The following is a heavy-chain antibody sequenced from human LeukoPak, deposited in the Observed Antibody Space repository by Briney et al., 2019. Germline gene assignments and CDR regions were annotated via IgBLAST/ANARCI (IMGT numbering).Heavy chain of an antibody. J-gene: IGHJ3*02. D-gene: IGHD3-3*01. V-gene: IGHV1-18*01. CDR2: VLPYNGNT. Sequence: ASVKVSCTASGYTFNSYGITWVRQAPGQGLEWVGWVLPYNGNTKYAEKLQARVTMATDTSTSTAYMELRSLRSDDTAVYYCARPYDFWSGYRSLHDAFDIWGQGTMVTVSS. CDR1: GYTFNSYG. CDR3: ARPYDFWSGYRSLHDAFDI.